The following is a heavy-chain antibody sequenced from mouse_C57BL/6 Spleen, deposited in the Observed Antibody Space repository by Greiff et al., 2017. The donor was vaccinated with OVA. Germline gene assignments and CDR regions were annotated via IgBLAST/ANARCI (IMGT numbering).Heavy chain of an antibody. V-gene: IGHV3-8*01. D-gene: IGHD1-1*01. CDR1: GYSITSDY. Sequence: EVQGVESGPGLAKPSQTLSLTCSVTGYSITSDYWNWIRKFPGNKLEYMGYISYSGSTYYNPSLKSRISITRDTSKNQYYLQLNSVTTEDTATYYCARITTVVAEGWYFDVWGTGTTVTVSS. CDR3: ARITTVVAEGWYFDV. CDR2: ISYSGST. J-gene: IGHJ1*03.